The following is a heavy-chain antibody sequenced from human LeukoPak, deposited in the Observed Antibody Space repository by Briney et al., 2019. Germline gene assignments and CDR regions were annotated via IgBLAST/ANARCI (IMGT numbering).Heavy chain of an antibody. J-gene: IGHJ4*02. Sequence: SETLSLTCAVCGYSISSDCYWGWLRQPPGKGLEWIGSIYHSGSTYYNPSLKSRVTISVDTSKNQFSLKLSSVTAADTAVYYCARSEREQYSSSWYGYWGQGTLVTVSS. D-gene: IGHD6-13*01. CDR1: GYSISSDCY. CDR3: ARSEREQYSSSWYGY. V-gene: IGHV4-38-2*01. CDR2: IYHSGST.